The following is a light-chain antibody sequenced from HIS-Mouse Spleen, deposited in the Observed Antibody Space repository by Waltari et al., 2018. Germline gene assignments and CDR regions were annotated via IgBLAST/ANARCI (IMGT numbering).Light chain of an antibody. CDR1: ALPKKY. J-gene: IGLJ2*01. CDR2: EDS. V-gene: IGLV3-10*01. Sequence: SYELTQPPSVSVSPGQTARITCSGSALPKKYAYWYQQKSGQAPVLVIYEDSKRPSGIPERFSGSSSGTMATLTISGAQVEDEADYYCYSTDSSGNHRVFGRGTKLTVL. CDR3: YSTDSSGNHRV.